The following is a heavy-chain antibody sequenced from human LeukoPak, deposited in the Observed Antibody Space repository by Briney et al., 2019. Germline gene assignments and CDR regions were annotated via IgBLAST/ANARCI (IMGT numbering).Heavy chain of an antibody. CDR1: GFTFSSYS. D-gene: IGHD2-2*01. CDR3: AKAQDIVVVRAAMDY. CDR2: ISSSSSYI. Sequence: GGSLRLSCAASGFTFSSYSMNWVRQAPGKGLEWVSSISSSSSYIYYADSVKGRFTISRDNAKNSLYLQMNSLRAEDTAVYYCAKAQDIVVVRAAMDYWGQGTLVTVSS. V-gene: IGHV3-21*01. J-gene: IGHJ4*02.